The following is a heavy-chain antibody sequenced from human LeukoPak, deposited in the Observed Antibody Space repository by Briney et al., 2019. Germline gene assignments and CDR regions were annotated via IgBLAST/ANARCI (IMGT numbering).Heavy chain of an antibody. Sequence: TSETLSLTCTVSGGSISTSSYYWGWIRQPPGKGLEWIGSIYYSGTTFYNASLKSRVTISVDTSKNQFSLKLSSVTAADTAVYYCARDGPYYYDSSGYYDAFDIWGQGTMVTVSS. CDR2: IYYSGTT. CDR3: ARDGPYYYDSSGYYDAFDI. CDR1: GGSISTSSYY. V-gene: IGHV4-39*02. J-gene: IGHJ3*02. D-gene: IGHD3-22*01.